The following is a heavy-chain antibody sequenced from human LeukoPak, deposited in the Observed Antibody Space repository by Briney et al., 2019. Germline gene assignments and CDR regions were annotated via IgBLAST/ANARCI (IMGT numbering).Heavy chain of an antibody. Sequence: GGSLRLSCAASGFSFSTYGMNWVRQAPGKGLEWVAFIRFDGSNKYYADSVKGRFTISRDNSKNTLYLQMNSLRAEDTAVYYCAKGSGWFGELFTLDYWGQGTLVTVSS. CDR2: IRFDGSNK. CDR1: GFSFSTYG. J-gene: IGHJ4*02. D-gene: IGHD3-10*01. V-gene: IGHV3-30*02. CDR3: AKGSGWFGELFTLDY.